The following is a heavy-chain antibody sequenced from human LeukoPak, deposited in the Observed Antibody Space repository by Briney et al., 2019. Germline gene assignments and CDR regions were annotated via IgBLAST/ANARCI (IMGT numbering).Heavy chain of an antibody. CDR1: GYSFSSYG. CDR3: AREPQQMVRTDNWFDP. CDR2: ISTYNTNR. V-gene: IGHV1-18*01. Sequence: ASVTVSCKPSGYSFSSYGLSWVRQAPGQGPEWMGWISTYNTNRKYAQRFQDRLTLTTDTSTATAYMELRGLRYNDTAVYYCAREPQQMVRTDNWFDPWGQGTLVTVSS. D-gene: IGHD6-13*01. J-gene: IGHJ5*02.